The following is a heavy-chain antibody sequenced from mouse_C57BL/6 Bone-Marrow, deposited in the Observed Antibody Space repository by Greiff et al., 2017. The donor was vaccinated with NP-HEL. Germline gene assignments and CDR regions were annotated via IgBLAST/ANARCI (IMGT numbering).Heavy chain of an antibody. CDR1: GFSLTSYG. CDR2: IWRGGST. D-gene: IGHD2-3*01. Sequence: VKLMESGPGLVQPSQSLSITCTVSGFSLTSYGVHWVRQSPGKGLEWLGVIWRGGSTDYNAAFMSRLSITKDNSKSQVFFKMNSLQADDTAIYYCAKGDGYYPWYFDVWGTGTTVTVSS. J-gene: IGHJ1*03. V-gene: IGHV2-5*01. CDR3: AKGDGYYPWYFDV.